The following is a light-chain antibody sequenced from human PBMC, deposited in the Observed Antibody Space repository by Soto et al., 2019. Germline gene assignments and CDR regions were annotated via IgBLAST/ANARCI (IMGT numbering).Light chain of an antibody. J-gene: IGLJ2*01. CDR3: ETWDSNTRT. CDR2: LEGSGSY. Sequence: QLVLTQSSSASASLGSSVKLTCTLTSGHSTYIIAWHQQQPGKAPRYLMKLEGSGSYSRGSGVPDRFSGSSSGADRYLTISNLQSEDEAEYYCETWDSNTRTFGGGTKLTVL. V-gene: IGLV4-60*03. CDR1: SGHSTYI.